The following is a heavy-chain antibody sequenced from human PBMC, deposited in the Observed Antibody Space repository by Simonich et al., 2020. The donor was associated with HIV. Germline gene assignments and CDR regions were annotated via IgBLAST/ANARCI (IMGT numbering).Heavy chain of an antibody. D-gene: IGHD4-17*01. CDR2: IRYDGINK. CDR1: GFSFSTYG. V-gene: IGHV3-33*01. J-gene: IGHJ3*02. CDR3: ARDPHGDNDAFDI. Sequence: QVQLVESGGGVVQPGRSLRLSCAADGFSFSTYGMHWVRQAPGKGWEWVEFIRYDGINKYYGDSVKGRFTISRDNSKNTLYLQMNSLRAEDTAVYYCARDPHGDNDAFDIWGQGTMVTVSS.